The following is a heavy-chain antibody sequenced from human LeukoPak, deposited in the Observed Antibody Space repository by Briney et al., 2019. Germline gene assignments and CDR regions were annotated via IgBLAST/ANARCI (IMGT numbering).Heavy chain of an antibody. CDR2: TNLSGGST. Sequence: ASVKVSCKASGYTFTSYYMHWVRQAPGQGLEWMGITNLSGGSTSYAQKFQGRVTMTRDTSTSTVYMELSSLRSEDTAVYYCARGGLRGAFDIWGQGTMVTVSS. CDR1: GYTFTSYY. J-gene: IGHJ3*02. V-gene: IGHV1-46*01. CDR3: ARGGLRGAFDI. D-gene: IGHD3/OR15-3a*01.